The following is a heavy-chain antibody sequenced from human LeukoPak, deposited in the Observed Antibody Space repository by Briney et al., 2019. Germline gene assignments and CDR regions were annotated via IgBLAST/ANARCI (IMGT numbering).Heavy chain of an antibody. J-gene: IGHJ6*03. CDR1: GYTFTSYG. CDR3: ARGGVRFLGWLPIYYYYMDV. D-gene: IGHD3-3*01. V-gene: IGHV1-18*01. CDR2: ISAYNGNT. Sequence: ASVKVSCKASGYTFTSYGISWVRQAPGQGLEWMGWISAYNGNTNYAQKLQGRVTMTTDTSTSAAYMELRSLRSDDTAVYYCARGGVRFLGWLPIYYYYMDVWGKGTTVTVSS.